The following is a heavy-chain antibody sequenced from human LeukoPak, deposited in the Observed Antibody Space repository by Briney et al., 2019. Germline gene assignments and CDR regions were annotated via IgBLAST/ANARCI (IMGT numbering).Heavy chain of an antibody. Sequence: GASVKVSCKASGYTFTDYYMHWVQQAPGKGLEWMGRVDPEDGETIYAEKFQGRVTITADTSTDTAYMELSSLRSEDTAVYYCARDTSSSPGYWGQGTLVTVSS. CDR1: GYTFTDYY. J-gene: IGHJ4*02. CDR3: ARDTSSSPGY. D-gene: IGHD2-2*01. V-gene: IGHV1-69-2*01. CDR2: VDPEDGET.